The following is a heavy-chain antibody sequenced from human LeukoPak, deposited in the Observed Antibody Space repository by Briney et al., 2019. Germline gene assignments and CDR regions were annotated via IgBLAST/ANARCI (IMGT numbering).Heavy chain of an antibody. Sequence: GGSLRLSCAASGFTVSSNYMSWVRQAPGKGLEWVSVIYSGGSTYYADSVKGRFTISRDNSKNTLYLQMNSLRAEDTAVYYCARGGPDLAREYFQYWGQGTLVTVS. CDR1: GFTVSSNY. J-gene: IGHJ1*01. D-gene: IGHD5-12*01. V-gene: IGHV3-53*01. CDR3: ARGGPDLAREYFQY. CDR2: IYSGGST.